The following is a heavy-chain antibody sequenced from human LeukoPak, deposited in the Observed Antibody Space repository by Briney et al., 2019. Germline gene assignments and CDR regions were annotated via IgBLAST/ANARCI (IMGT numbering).Heavy chain of an antibody. J-gene: IGHJ4*02. V-gene: IGHV3-66*01. CDR3: ARDQGDY. CDR1: GFTVSRSY. CDR2: IYSGGRT. Sequence: GGSLRLSCAAFGFTVSRSYMSWVRQAPGKGLEWVSVIYSGGRTYHADSVKGRFTISRDNSKNTVYLQMNGLRAEDTAVYYCARDQGDYWGQGTLVTVSS.